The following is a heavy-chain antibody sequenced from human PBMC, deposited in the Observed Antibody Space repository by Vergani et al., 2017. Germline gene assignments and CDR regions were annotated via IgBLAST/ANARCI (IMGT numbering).Heavy chain of an antibody. CDR2: IDHHGNT. CDR3: ARDGGEYDKDALDV. Sequence: QVQLVQWGAGLLKPSETLSLTCAVYGGSFTGYYWSWIRQSPRRGLEWIGEIDHHGNTNYNPSLKSRVTISLDMSKNQFSLRLSSMTAADTAVYYCARDGGEYDKDALDVWGQGTKVTVTS. V-gene: IGHV4-34*02. D-gene: IGHD2-21*01. CDR1: GGSFTGYY. J-gene: IGHJ3*01.